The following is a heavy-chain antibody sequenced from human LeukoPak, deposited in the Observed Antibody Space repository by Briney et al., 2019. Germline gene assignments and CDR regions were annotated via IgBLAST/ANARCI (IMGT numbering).Heavy chain of an antibody. CDR3: ANGNRYYDFWSGYFDY. J-gene: IGHJ4*02. Sequence: GGSLRLSCAASGFTFSSYAMSWVRQAPGKGLEWVSAISGSGGSTYYADSVKGRFTISRDNSKNTLYLQMNSLRAEDTAVYYCANGNRYYDFWSGYFDYWGQGTLVTVSS. CDR1: GFTFSSYA. V-gene: IGHV3-23*01. D-gene: IGHD3-3*01. CDR2: ISGSGGST.